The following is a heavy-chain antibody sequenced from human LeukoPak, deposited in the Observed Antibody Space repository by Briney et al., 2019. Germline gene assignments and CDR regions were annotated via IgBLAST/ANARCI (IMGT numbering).Heavy chain of an antibody. D-gene: IGHD3-3*01. CDR1: GGTFSNYV. V-gene: IGHV3-64*05. J-gene: IGHJ4*02. CDR2: ISGDGART. CDR3: VYQVQGVVK. Sequence: SCKASGGTFSNYVMHWVRQAPGKGLEYVSGISGDGARTYYADSVKGRFTISRDNSKNTLFVQMTSLRAEDTAVYYCVYQVQGVVKWGQGTLVTVSS.